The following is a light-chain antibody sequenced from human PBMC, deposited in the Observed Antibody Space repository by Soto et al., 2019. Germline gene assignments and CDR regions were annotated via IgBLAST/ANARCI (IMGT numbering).Light chain of an antibody. V-gene: IGKV1-5*03. CDR2: KAS. J-gene: IGKJ1*01. CDR3: QQYNDYSWT. Sequence: DIQMTQSPSTQSASVGDRVAISCRASRSIGIWLAWYQQKPGKAPKLLIYKASSLESGVPSRFGGSGSGTEFTLTISSLQPDDFATYHCQQYNDYSWTFGQGTKVEIK. CDR1: RSIGIW.